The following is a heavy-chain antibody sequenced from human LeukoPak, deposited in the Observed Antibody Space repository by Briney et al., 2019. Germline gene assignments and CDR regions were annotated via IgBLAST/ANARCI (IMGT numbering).Heavy chain of an antibody. J-gene: IGHJ4*02. D-gene: IGHD2-15*01. CDR3: ASVKDIVVGGWPYYLDY. V-gene: IGHV1-2*02. Sequence: ASVKVSCKASGYTFIGFYMHWVRQAPGQGLEWMGWINPHSGDTNYAQKFQGRVTLTRDTSTSTAYMELSWLRSDDTAVYYCASVKDIVVGGWPYYLDYWGQGTLVTVSS. CDR1: GYTFIGFY. CDR2: INPHSGDT.